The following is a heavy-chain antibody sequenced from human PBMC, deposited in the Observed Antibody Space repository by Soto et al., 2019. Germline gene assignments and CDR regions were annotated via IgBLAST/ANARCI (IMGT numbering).Heavy chain of an antibody. D-gene: IGHD3-10*01. J-gene: IGHJ4*02. Sequence: GGSLRLCCAASGFTFSSYAMHWVRQAPGKGLEWVAVISYDGSNKYYADSVKGRFTISRDNSKNTLYLQMNSLRAEDTAVYYCARASVYFDYWGQGTLVTVS. CDR2: ISYDGSNK. CDR3: ARASVYFDY. CDR1: GFTFSSYA. V-gene: IGHV3-30-3*01.